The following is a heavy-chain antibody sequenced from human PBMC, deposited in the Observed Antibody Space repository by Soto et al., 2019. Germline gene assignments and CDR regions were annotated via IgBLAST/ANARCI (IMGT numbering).Heavy chain of an antibody. CDR2: IYHTGST. CDR3: ARGSIYNFDSSGTEVWFDP. CDR1: GGSVSSNSYY. D-gene: IGHD3-22*01. V-gene: IGHV4-61*01. Sequence: PSETLSLTCTVSGGSVSSNSYYWNWIRLPPGKGLEWIGYIYHTGSTQYSPSLKSRVIISVDTSKNQFFLKLSSVTAADTAVYYCARGSIYNFDSSGTEVWFDPWGQGTRVTVSP. J-gene: IGHJ5*02.